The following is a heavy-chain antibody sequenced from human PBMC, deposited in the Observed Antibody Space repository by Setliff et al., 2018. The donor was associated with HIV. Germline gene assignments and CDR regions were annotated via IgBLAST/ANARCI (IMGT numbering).Heavy chain of an antibody. CDR3: ARSSPADSYGDWDL. J-gene: IGHJ5*02. CDR2: ISWNGGSK. CDR1: GFTFGDYA. D-gene: IGHD2-2*01. V-gene: IGHV3-9*01. Sequence: GGSLRLSCAASGFTFGDYAFHWVRQVPGKGLEWVSGISWNGGSKAYADSVKGRFTISRDNAKNTMWLQMSGLRAEDTAVYYCARSSPADSYGDWDLWGQGTLVTVSS.